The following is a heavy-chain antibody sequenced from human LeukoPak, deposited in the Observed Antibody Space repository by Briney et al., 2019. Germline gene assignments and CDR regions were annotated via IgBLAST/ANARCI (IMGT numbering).Heavy chain of an antibody. CDR3: ARGDNWNYGIDY. Sequence: PGGSLRLSCAASGFIFSKYNMNWVRQAPGKGLKWVSYISSSTTTIYYADSVKGRFTISRDNAKNSLYLQMNSLRAEDTAVYYCARGDNWNYGIDYWGQGTLVTVSS. V-gene: IGHV3-48*01. D-gene: IGHD1-7*01. CDR2: ISSSTTTI. J-gene: IGHJ4*02. CDR1: GFIFSKYN.